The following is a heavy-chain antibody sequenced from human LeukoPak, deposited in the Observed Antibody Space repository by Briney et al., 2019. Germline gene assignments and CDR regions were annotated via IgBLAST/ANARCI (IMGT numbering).Heavy chain of an antibody. V-gene: IGHV3-30*18. Sequence: PGESLRLSCAASGFTFSSYGMHWVRQVPGKGLEWVAVISYDGSNKYYADSVKGRFTISRDNSKNTLYLQMNSLRAEDTAVYYCAKSRWPTVTSYYFDYWGQGTLVTVSS. CDR3: AKSRWPTVTSYYFDY. CDR1: GFTFSSYG. J-gene: IGHJ4*02. CDR2: ISYDGSNK. D-gene: IGHD4-17*01.